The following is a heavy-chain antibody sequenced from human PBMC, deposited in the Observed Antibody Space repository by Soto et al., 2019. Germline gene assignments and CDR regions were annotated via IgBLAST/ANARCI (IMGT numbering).Heavy chain of an antibody. J-gene: IGHJ5*02. D-gene: IGHD6-19*01. V-gene: IGHV4-31*03. CDR2: IYYSGST. Sequence: SETLSLTCTVSGGSITSGGYYWGWIRQHQGKSLEWIGHIYYSGSTSYNPSLKSRVSMSADTSKHQFSMKLSSVTAADTAVYYCARGGWSDNWFVPWGQGTLVTVSS. CDR3: ARGGWSDNWFVP. CDR1: GGSITSGGYY.